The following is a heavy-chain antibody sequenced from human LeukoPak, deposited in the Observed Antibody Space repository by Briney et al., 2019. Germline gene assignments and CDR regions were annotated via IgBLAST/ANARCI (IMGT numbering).Heavy chain of an antibody. CDR1: GFTFSGSA. D-gene: IGHD3-3*01. Sequence: PGGSLRLSCEASGFTFSGSAMHWVRQASGKGLEWVGRIRSKANSYATAYAASVKGRFTISRDDSKNTAYLQMNSLKTEDTAVYYCTREYDFWSGYRYYYYYYYMDVWGKGTTVTVSS. J-gene: IGHJ6*03. CDR2: IRSKANSYAT. V-gene: IGHV3-73*01. CDR3: TREYDFWSGYRYYYYYYYMDV.